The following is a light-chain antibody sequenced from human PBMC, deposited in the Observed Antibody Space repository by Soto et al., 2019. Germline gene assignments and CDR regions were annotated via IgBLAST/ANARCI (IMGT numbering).Light chain of an antibody. CDR1: QSVPANF. CDR2: GAS. Sequence: DIVLTQSPGTLSLSPGERATLSCRASQSVPANFLAWYQRKPGQAPRLLIYGASNRAAAIPARFNGTGSGTDFTLSINTLEPEDFGMYFCQQYGRSQFTFGQGTKLDIK. V-gene: IGKV3-20*01. CDR3: QQYGRSQFT. J-gene: IGKJ2*01.